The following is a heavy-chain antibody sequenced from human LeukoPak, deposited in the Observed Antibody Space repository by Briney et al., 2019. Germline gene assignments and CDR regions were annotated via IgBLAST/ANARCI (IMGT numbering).Heavy chain of an antibody. Sequence: GESLKISCKGSGYTFSSYWIGWVRQMPGKGLEWMGIIYPGDSDTRYSPSLQGQVTISVDTSVGTAYLQWSSLKASDTAIYYCARQNDFRLDYWGQGTLVTVSS. CDR3: ARQNDFRLDY. J-gene: IGHJ4*02. V-gene: IGHV5-51*01. CDR1: GYTFSSYW. D-gene: IGHD3-3*01. CDR2: IYPGDSDT.